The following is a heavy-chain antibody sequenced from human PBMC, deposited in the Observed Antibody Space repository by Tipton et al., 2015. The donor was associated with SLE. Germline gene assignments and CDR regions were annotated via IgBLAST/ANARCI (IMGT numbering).Heavy chain of an antibody. CDR1: GFNVSGNY. J-gene: IGHJ3*02. CDR2: TYSGGST. CDR3: ATKGVVGAFDI. D-gene: IGHD2-15*01. V-gene: IGHV3-53*04. Sequence: GSLRLSCAASGFNVSGNYMSWVRQAPGKGLEWVSFTYSGGSTYYADSVKGRFTISRHNSKNTLYLQMNSLTSEDTAVYYCATKGVVGAFDIWGQGTMVTVSS.